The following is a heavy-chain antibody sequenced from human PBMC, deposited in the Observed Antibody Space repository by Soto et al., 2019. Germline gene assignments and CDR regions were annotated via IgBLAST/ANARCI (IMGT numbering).Heavy chain of an antibody. V-gene: IGHV1-69*13. CDR1: GGTFSSYA. J-gene: IGHJ6*02. D-gene: IGHD2-2*01. CDR3: ASYCSSTSCYGNYYYYYGMDV. CDR2: IIPIFGTA. Sequence: SVKVSFKASGGTFSSYAISWVRQAPGQGREWMGGIIPIFGTANYAQKFQGRVTSTADESTSSAYMELSSLRSEDTAVYYCASYCSSTSCYGNYYYYYGMDVCGHGTTVTVSS.